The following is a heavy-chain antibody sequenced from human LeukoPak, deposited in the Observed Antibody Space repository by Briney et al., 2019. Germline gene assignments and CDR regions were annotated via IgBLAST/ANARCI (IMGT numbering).Heavy chain of an antibody. CDR3: ARADYYGSGSYYGEPLYYYYGMDV. CDR1: GFIFSTYW. V-gene: IGHV3-7*01. CDR2: IKQDGSDK. J-gene: IGHJ6*02. D-gene: IGHD3-10*01. Sequence: GGSLSLSCAASGFIFSTYWMTWVRQAPGQGLEWVANIKQDGSDKYYVDSVKGRFTISRDNAKNSLYLQMNSLRAEDTAVYYCARADYYGSGSYYGEPLYYYYGMDVWGQGTTVTVSS.